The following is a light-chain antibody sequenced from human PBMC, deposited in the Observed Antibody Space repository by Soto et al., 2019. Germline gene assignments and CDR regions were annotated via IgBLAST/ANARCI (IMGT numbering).Light chain of an antibody. CDR2: AVS. J-gene: IGLJ1*01. CDR1: SSDVGLYDY. Sequence: QSALTQPASVSGSPGQSLNIFCSGTSSDVGLYDYVSWYQQHPGTAPQLMIYAVSNRPSALYNRFSASKSGNTASLFISGLQAEDVADYSCSSYTSDSSYVFGSETKVTV. V-gene: IGLV2-14*01. CDR3: SSYTSDSSYV.